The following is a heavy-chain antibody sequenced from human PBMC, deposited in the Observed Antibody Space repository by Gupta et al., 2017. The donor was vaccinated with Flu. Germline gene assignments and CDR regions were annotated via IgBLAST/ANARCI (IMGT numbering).Heavy chain of an antibody. CDR2: IKQDGSEK. CDR1: GFTFSIYW. Sequence: AASGFTFSIYWMSWVRQAPGKGLEWVANIKQDGSEKYYVDSVKGRFTISRDNAKNSLYLQMNSLRAEDTAVYYCARDGVGTVMVYYWGQGTLVTVSS. D-gene: IGHD5-18*01. J-gene: IGHJ4*02. V-gene: IGHV3-7*01. CDR3: ARDGVGTVMVYY.